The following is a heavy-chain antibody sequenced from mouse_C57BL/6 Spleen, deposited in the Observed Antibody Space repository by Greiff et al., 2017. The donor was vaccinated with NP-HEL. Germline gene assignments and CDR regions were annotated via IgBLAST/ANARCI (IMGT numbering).Heavy chain of an antibody. CDR2: IDPANGNT. J-gene: IGHJ4*01. CDR1: GFNIKNTY. CDR3: ARYYYGSSYGYYAMDY. V-gene: IGHV14-3*01. D-gene: IGHD1-1*01. Sequence: LVESVAELVRPGASVKLSCTASGFNIKNTYMHWVKQRPEQGLEWIGRIDPANGNTKYAPKFQGKATITADTSSNTAYLQLSSLTSEDTAIYYCARYYYGSSYGYYAMDYWGQGTSVTVSS.